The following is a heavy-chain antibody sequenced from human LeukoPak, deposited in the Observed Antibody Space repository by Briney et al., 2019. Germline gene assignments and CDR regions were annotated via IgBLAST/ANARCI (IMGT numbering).Heavy chain of an antibody. J-gene: IGHJ4*02. CDR2: IRSSSSYI. Sequence: GGSLRLSCAASGFTFSSYGMHWVRQAPGKGLEWVSSIRSSSSYIYYADSVKGRFTISRDNAKNSLYLQMNSLRAEDTAVYYCAREATVVTPHYWGQGTLVTVSS. CDR3: AREATVVTPHY. V-gene: IGHV3-21*01. D-gene: IGHD4-23*01. CDR1: GFTFSSYG.